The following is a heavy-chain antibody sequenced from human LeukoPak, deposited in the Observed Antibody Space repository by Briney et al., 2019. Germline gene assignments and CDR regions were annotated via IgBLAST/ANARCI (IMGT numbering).Heavy chain of an antibody. CDR1: GGSISSSSYY. CDR2: IYYSGST. J-gene: IGHJ3*02. Sequence: SETLSLTCTVSGGSISSSSYYWGWIRQPPGKGLEWIGSIYYSGSTYYNPSLKSRVTISVDTSKNQFSLKLSSVTAADTAVYYCARGQDYDYVWGSYRYTGDAFDIWGQGTMVTVSS. D-gene: IGHD3-16*02. V-gene: IGHV4-39*01. CDR3: ARGQDYDYVWGSYRYTGDAFDI.